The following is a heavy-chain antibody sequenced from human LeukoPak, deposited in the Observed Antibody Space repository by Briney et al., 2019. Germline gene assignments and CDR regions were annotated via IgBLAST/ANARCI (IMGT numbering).Heavy chain of an antibody. CDR2: IIPIFGTA. J-gene: IGHJ4*02. V-gene: IGHV1-69*05. CDR3: ARAYCGGDCRHPPPSLNDY. Sequence: GASVKVSCKVSGGTFSSYAISWVRQAPGQGLEWMGRIIPIFGTANYAQKFQGRVTITTDESTSTAYMELSSLRSEDTAVYYCARAYCGGDCRHPPPSLNDYWGQGTLVTVSS. D-gene: IGHD2-21*02. CDR1: GGTFSSYA.